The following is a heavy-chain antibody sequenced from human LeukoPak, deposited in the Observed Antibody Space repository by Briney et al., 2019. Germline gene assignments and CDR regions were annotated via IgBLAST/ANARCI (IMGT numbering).Heavy chain of an antibody. CDR1: GFTFSNYW. D-gene: IGHD6-19*01. CDR2: INSDGSST. CDR3: ERASSYSSGYDY. Sequence: GGSLRLSCAASGFTFSNYWMHWVRQAPGKGLVWVSRINSDGSSTRDADSVKGRFTISRDNAKNTLYLQMNSLRAEDTAVYCCERASSYSSGYDYWGQGTLVTVSS. J-gene: IGHJ4*02. V-gene: IGHV3-74*01.